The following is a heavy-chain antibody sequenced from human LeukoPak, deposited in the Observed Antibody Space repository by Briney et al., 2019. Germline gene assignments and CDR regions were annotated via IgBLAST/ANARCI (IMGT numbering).Heavy chain of an antibody. CDR1: GFTFSSYA. CDR3: AKHDTAMVNAYYFDY. V-gene: IGHV3-23*01. D-gene: IGHD5-18*01. CDR2: ISGSCGST. Sequence: GGSLRLSCAASGFTFSSYAMSWVRQAPGKGLEWGSAISGSCGSTYYADSVKGRFTISRDNSKNTLYLQMNSLRAEDTAVYYCAKHDTAMVNAYYFDYWGQGTLVTVSS. J-gene: IGHJ4*02.